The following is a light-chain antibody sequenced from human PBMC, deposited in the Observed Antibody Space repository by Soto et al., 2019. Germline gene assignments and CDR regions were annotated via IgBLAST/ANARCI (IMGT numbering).Light chain of an antibody. CDR3: QQYSTYWT. CDR1: QSISSW. Sequence: DIQRTQSPSTLSASVGDRVTITCRASQSISSWLAWYQQKPGKATKLLIYDVSSLESGVPSMFSGSCAEAEFTLTISRLFPDDFATYCCQQYSTYWTFGQGTKVDI. V-gene: IGKV1-5*01. CDR2: DVS. J-gene: IGKJ1*01.